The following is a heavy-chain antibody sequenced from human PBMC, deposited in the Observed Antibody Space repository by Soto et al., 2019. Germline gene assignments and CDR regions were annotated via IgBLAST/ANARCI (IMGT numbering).Heavy chain of an antibody. Sequence: QVQLVQSGAEVKKPGASVKVSCKSSDSSFTNFGFSWVRQAPGQGLEWVGWISAYNGNSNYAQKIQGRVTLTTDTSTSTPYMELRRLRSDDTAVYYCARVSHSFAGGVWGQGTLVTVAS. J-gene: IGHJ4*02. D-gene: IGHD5-18*01. CDR2: ISAYNGNS. V-gene: IGHV1-18*01. CDR3: ARVSHSFAGGV. CDR1: DSSFTNFG.